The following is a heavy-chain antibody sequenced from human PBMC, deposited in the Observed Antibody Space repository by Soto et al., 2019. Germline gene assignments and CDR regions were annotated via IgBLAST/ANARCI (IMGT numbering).Heavy chain of an antibody. CDR3: ARGYYGSGSYYWHYYMDV. CDR2: INHSGST. V-gene: IGHV4-34*01. D-gene: IGHD3-10*01. J-gene: IGHJ6*03. Sequence: PSQTLSLTSPVYGGTFSGYYWSWIRQPPGKGLEWIGEINHSGSTNYNPSLKSRVTISVDTSKNQFSLKLSSVTAADTAVYYCARGYYGSGSYYWHYYMDVWGKGTTVTVSS. CDR1: GGTFSGYY.